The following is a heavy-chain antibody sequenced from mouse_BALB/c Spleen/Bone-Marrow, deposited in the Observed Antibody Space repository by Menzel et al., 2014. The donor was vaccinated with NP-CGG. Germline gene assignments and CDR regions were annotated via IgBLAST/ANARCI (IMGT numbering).Heavy chain of an antibody. D-gene: IGHD2-4*01. CDR1: GFTFSGYA. J-gene: IGHJ1*01. V-gene: IGHV5-6-5*01. CDR2: ISNGGST. CDR3: TRGRRDYGWYFDV. Sequence: EVKLMESGGDLVKPGGSLKLSCAASGFTFSGYAMSWVRQTPGKRLEWVASISNGGSTYYPDSLKGRFTISRDNARNILYLQMTSLRSEDTAMYYCTRGRRDYGWYFDVWGAGTTVTVSS.